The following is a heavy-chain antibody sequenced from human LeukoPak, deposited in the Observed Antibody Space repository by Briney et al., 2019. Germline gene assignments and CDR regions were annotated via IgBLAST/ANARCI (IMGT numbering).Heavy chain of an antibody. J-gene: IGHJ4*02. CDR1: GFTFSDYA. V-gene: IGHV3-23*01. D-gene: IGHD6-25*01. CDR3: AKGYSSGWALFDY. CDR2: ISDSSGGT. Sequence: PGGSLRLSCEASGFTFSDYAMTWVRQAPGKGLEWVSGISDSSGGTYYADSVKGRFTISRDNSKNTLYLQMNSLRAEDTAVYYCAKGYSSGWALFDYWGQGTLVTVSS.